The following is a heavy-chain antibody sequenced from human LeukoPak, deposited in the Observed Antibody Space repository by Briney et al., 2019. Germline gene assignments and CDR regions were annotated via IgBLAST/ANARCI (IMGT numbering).Heavy chain of an antibody. V-gene: IGHV1-18*01. J-gene: IGHJ6*03. CDR1: GYTFTSYG. D-gene: IGHD2-2*02. CDR3: ARGRLSVVPAAISPYYMDV. Sequence: ASVKVSCKASGYTFTSYGISWVRQAPGQGLEWMGWISAYNGNTNYAQKFQGRVTITADKSTSTAYMELSSLRSEDTAVYYCARGRLSVVPAAISPYYMDVWGKGTTVTVSS. CDR2: ISAYNGNT.